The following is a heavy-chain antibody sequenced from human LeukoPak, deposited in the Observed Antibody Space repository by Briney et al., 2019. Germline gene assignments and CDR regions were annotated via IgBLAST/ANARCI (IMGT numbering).Heavy chain of an antibody. D-gene: IGHD5-24*01. CDR3: ARIRDGYGDY. V-gene: IGHV5-51*01. CDR2: IYPGDSDT. J-gene: IGHJ4*02. CDR1: GYSFTTYC. Sequence: GESLKISCRSSGYSFTTYCIGSVRQMPGKGLEWMGIIYPGDSDTRYSPSFQGQVTISADKSISTAYLQWNSLKASDSAMYFCARIRDGYGDYWGQGTLVTVSS.